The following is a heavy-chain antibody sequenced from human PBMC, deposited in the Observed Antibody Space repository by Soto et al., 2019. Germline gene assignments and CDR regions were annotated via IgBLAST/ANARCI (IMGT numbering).Heavy chain of an antibody. Sequence: EVQLVESGGGLVKPGGSLRLSCAASGFTFSSYSMNWVRQAPGKGLEWVSSISSSSSYIYYADSVKGRFTISRDNAKNSLYLQMNSLRAEDTAVYYCARDMSIAAAGSYYFDYWGQGTLVTVSS. V-gene: IGHV3-21*01. CDR1: GFTFSSYS. CDR2: ISSSSSYI. J-gene: IGHJ4*02. D-gene: IGHD6-13*01. CDR3: ARDMSIAAAGSYYFDY.